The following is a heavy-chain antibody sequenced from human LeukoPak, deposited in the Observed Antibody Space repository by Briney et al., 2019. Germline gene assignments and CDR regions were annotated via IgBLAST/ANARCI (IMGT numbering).Heavy chain of an antibody. V-gene: IGHV3-7*01. CDR2: INHDERET. D-gene: IGHD2-8*02. CDR3: ARELVVGPAEYFQH. Sequence: GGSLRLSCAASGFTFSTSRMTWVRQTPGKWLEWVANINHDERETYYVGSVKGRFTISRDNAKNSLYLQMNSLREEDTAIYYCARELVVGPAEYFQHWGQGTVVTVSS. J-gene: IGHJ1*01. CDR1: GFTFSTSR.